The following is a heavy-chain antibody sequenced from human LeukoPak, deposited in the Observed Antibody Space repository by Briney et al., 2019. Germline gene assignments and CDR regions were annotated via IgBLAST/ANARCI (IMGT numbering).Heavy chain of an antibody. CDR1: GFAFSSHW. V-gene: IGHV3-74*01. Sequence: GGSLRLSCAASGFAFSSHWMHWVRQAPGKGLVWVSRIGNDGSNTYYADSVKGRFTISRDNAKNSLYLQMNSLRAEDTAVYYCARGRWELGAFDIWGQGTMVTVSS. CDR2: IGNDGSNT. CDR3: ARGRWELGAFDI. D-gene: IGHD1-26*01. J-gene: IGHJ3*02.